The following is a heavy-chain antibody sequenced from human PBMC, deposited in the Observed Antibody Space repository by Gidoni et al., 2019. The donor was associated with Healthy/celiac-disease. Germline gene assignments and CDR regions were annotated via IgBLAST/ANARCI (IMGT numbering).Heavy chain of an antibody. D-gene: IGHD3-22*01. J-gene: IGHJ3*02. CDR1: GGSISSSSYY. CDR3: ARPYYYDSSGYAFDI. V-gene: IGHV4-39*01. CDR2: IYYGGTT. Sequence: QLQLQESGTGLVKPSETLSLTCTVSGGSISSSSYYWGWISQPPGKGLEWIGSIYYGGTTYYNPSLKSRVTISVDTSKNQFSLKLSSVTAADTAVYYCARPYYYDSSGYAFDIWGQGTMVTVSS.